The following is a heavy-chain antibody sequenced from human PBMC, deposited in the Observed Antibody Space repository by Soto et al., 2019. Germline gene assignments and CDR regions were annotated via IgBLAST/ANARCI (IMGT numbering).Heavy chain of an antibody. CDR2: IYDSGST. CDR1: GGSISSGGYS. J-gene: IGHJ4*02. V-gene: IGHV4-30-2*05. CDR3: ARRADYDSSGYYFLDY. D-gene: IGHD3-22*01. Sequence: QLQLQESGSGLVKPSQTLSLTCAVSGGSISSGGYSWSWIRQPPGKGLEWIGYIYDSGSTYYNPSLKSRVTISVDTSKNQFSLKLNSVTAADTAVYYCARRADYDSSGYYFLDYWGQGTLVTVSS.